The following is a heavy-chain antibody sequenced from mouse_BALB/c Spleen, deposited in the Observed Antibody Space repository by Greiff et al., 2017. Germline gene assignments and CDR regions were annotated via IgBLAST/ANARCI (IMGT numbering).Heavy chain of an antibody. J-gene: IGHJ4*01. Sequence: EVQRVESGPELVKPGASVKISCTPSGYTFTEYTMHWVKQSHGKSLEWIGGINPNNGGTSYNQKFKGKATLAVDKSSSTAYMELRSLTSEDSAVYYCARDDGYYERAMDYWGQGTSVTVSS. CDR3: ARDDGYYERAMDY. CDR1: GYTFTEYT. CDR2: INPNNGGT. D-gene: IGHD2-3*01. V-gene: IGHV1-18*01.